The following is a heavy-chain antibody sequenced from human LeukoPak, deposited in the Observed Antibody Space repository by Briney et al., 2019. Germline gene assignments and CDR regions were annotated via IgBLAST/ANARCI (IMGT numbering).Heavy chain of an antibody. CDR1: GFIFNIHG. V-gene: IGHV3-30*18. D-gene: IGHD3-10*01. Sequence: PGGSLRLSCVASGFIFNIHGMHWVRQAPGKGPEGVAVILYDGTKKYYADSVRGRFTISRDNAKNTLYLQMDNLRAEDTAIYYCTKDLGTRSYYVSGNYGYVFWGQGTLVTVSS. J-gene: IGHJ4*02. CDR2: ILYDGTKK. CDR3: TKDLGTRSYYVSGNYGYVF.